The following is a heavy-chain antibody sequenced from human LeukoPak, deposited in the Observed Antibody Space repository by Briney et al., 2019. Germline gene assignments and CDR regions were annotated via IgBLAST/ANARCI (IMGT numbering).Heavy chain of an antibody. D-gene: IGHD6-19*01. V-gene: IGHV3-21*01. CDR2: ISSSSTYI. Sequence: GGSLRLSCAASGVIFSSYSMNWVRQAPGKGPEWVSSISSSSTYIYYADSLKGRFTISRDNAKNSLYLQMNSLRAEDTAVYYCARGGGSGWSHDAFDIWGQGTMVTVSS. CDR1: GVIFSSYS. CDR3: ARGGGSGWSHDAFDI. J-gene: IGHJ3*02.